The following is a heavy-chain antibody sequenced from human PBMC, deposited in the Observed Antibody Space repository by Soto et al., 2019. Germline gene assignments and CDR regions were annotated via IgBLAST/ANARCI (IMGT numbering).Heavy chain of an antibody. V-gene: IGHV1-2*04. J-gene: IGHJ4*02. Sequence: RASVKVSCKASGYTFTGYYMHWVRQAPGQGLEWMGWINPNSGGTNYAQKFQGWVTMTRDTSISTAYMELSRLRPDDTAVYYCARDDYSSSSALGYWGQGTLVTVSS. CDR3: ARDDYSSSSALGY. D-gene: IGHD6-13*01. CDR1: GYTFTGYY. CDR2: INPNSGGT.